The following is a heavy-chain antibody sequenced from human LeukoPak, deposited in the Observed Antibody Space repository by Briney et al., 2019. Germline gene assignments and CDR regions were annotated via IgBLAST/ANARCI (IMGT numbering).Heavy chain of an antibody. J-gene: IGHJ4*02. CDR2: ISHDGGNT. CDR1: GFTFSNYA. Sequence: PGGSLRLSCSASGFTFSNYAIHWVRQAPGKGLEYVSTISHDGGNTNYADSVKGRLTISRDNSENTLYLQMSSLRAEDTAVYYCVKAAGSWYGYFDYWGQGTLVTVSS. V-gene: IGHV3-64D*06. D-gene: IGHD6-13*01. CDR3: VKAAGSWYGYFDY.